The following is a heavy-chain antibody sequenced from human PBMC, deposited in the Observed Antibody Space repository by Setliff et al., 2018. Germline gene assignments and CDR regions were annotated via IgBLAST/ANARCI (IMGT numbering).Heavy chain of an antibody. CDR1: GYTFTSYA. V-gene: IGHV7-4-1*02. J-gene: IGHJ6*02. CDR3: ARVGGYSSGFGPDYYYYGMDV. D-gene: IGHD6-19*01. Sequence: ASVKVSCKASGYTFTSYAMNWVRQAPGQGLEWMGWINTNTGNPTYAQGFAGRIVFSLDTSVSTAYLQISSLKAEDTAVYYCARVGGYSSGFGPDYYYYGMDVWGQGTTVTVSS. CDR2: INTNTGNP.